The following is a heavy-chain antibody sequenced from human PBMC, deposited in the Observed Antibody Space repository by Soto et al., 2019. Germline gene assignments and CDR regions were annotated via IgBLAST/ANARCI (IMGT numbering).Heavy chain of an antibody. V-gene: IGHV4-39*01. Sequence: PSETLSLTCTVSGGSISSSTYYWGWMRQPPGKGLEWIASFFIGGNTYYNPSLKSRVTISVDTSKNQFSLKLSSVTAADTAVYLGERRNALDIDAYYWGKGLLGTVSS. CDR1: GGSISSSTYY. CDR2: FFIGGNT. D-gene: IGHD3-10*01. CDR3: ERRNALDIDAYY. J-gene: IGHJ4*02.